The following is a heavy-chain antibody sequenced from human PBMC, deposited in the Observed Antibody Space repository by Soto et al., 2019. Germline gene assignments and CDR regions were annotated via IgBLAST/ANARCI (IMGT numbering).Heavy chain of an antibody. V-gene: IGHV3-48*03. D-gene: IGHD4-17*01. CDR3: ARYDYGDYGTSGDYYYYGMDV. CDR1: GFTFSSYE. Sequence: EVQLVESGGGLVQPGGSLRLSCAASGFTFSSYEMTWVRQAPGKGLEWVSYISSSGSTIYYADSVKGRFTISRDNAKNSLYLQMNSLRAEDTAVYYCARYDYGDYGTSGDYYYYGMDVWGQGTTVTVSS. CDR2: ISSSGSTI. J-gene: IGHJ6*02.